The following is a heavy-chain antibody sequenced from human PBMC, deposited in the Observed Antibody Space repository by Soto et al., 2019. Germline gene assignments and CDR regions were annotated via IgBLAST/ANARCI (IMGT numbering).Heavy chain of an antibody. Sequence: ASVKVSCKASGYTFTGYYMHWVRQAPGQGLEWMGWINPNSGGTNYAQKFQGWVTMTRDTSISTAYMELSRLRSDDTAVYYCARAPIVVVPAATYYYYYGMDVWGQGTTVTVSS. V-gene: IGHV1-2*04. J-gene: IGHJ6*02. CDR3: ARAPIVVVPAATYYYYYGMDV. D-gene: IGHD2-2*01. CDR2: INPNSGGT. CDR1: GYTFTGYY.